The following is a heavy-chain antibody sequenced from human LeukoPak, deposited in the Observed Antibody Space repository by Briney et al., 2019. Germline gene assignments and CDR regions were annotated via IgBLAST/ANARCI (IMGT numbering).Heavy chain of an antibody. CDR2: IYSGGST. D-gene: IGHD2-21*01. Sequence: PGGSLRLSCAASGFTVSSNYMSWVRQAPGKGLEWVSVIYSGGSTYYADSVKGRFTISRDNSKNTLYLQMNSLRAEDTAVYYCARNVFPYGMDVWGQGTTVTVSS. J-gene: IGHJ6*02. CDR1: GFTVSSNY. CDR3: ARNVFPYGMDV. V-gene: IGHV3-53*01.